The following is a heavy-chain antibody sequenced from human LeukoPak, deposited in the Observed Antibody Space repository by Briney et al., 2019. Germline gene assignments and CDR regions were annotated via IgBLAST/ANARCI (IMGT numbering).Heavy chain of an antibody. Sequence: NPSETLSLTCAVYGGSFSGYYWSWIRQPPGKGLEWIGEINHSGSTNYNPSLKSRVTISVDTSKNQFSLKLSSVTAADTAVYYCASTKKAGGIDYWGQGTLVAVSS. CDR3: ASTKKAGGIDY. CDR1: GGSFSGYY. CDR2: INHSGST. D-gene: IGHD2-15*01. J-gene: IGHJ4*02. V-gene: IGHV4-34*01.